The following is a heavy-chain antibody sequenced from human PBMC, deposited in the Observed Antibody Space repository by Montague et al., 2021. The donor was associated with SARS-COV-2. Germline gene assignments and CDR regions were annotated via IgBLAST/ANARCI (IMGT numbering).Heavy chain of an antibody. V-gene: IGHV4-59*02. Sequence: SETLSLTCSVSGDSVNRNYWSWVRQPPGKGQEWLGYIFYSGGTYNPSLNSRVTMSLDTSKNHFSLNLISVTAADTAVYYCAKASRGYGGDFDSWGQGTLVIVS. CDR3: AKASRGYGGDFDS. CDR2: IFYSGGT. CDR1: GDSVNRNY. D-gene: IGHD4-23*01. J-gene: IGHJ4*02.